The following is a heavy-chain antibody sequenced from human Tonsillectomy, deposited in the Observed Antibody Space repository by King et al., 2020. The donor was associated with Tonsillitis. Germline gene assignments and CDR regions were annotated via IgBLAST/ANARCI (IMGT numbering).Heavy chain of an antibody. CDR3: ARSGEQWLVLRGGHYYFDY. D-gene: IGHD6-19*01. CDR1: GYSISSGYY. CDR2: IYHSGST. Sequence: VQLQESGPGLVKPSETLSLTCTVSGYSISSGYYWGWIRQPPGKGLEWIGSIYHSGSTYYNPSLKSRVTISVDTSKNQFSLKVRSVTAADTAVYYCARSGEQWLVLRGGHYYFDYWGQGTLVTVSS. J-gene: IGHJ4*02. V-gene: IGHV4-38-2*02.